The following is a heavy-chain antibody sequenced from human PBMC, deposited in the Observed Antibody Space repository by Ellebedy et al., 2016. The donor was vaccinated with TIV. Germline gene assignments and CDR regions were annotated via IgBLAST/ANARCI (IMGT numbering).Heavy chain of an antibody. D-gene: IGHD6-19*01. J-gene: IGHJ4*02. V-gene: IGHV3-30*02. CDR1: GFSLSTYG. CDR2: KRFDGRNE. Sequence: GESLKISCVASGFSLSTYGMHWVRQAPGKGLEWVAFKRFDGRNEYNGDSVKGRFFISRDVSKSTLFLQMNRLRAEDTAMYYCTRETNPSPGAVAGTGFDCWGQGALVIVSS. CDR3: TRETNPSPGAVAGTGFDC.